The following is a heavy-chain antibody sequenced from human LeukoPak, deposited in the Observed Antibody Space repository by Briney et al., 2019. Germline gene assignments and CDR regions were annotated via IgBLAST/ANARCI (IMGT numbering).Heavy chain of an antibody. J-gene: IGHJ3*02. D-gene: IGHD1-26*01. CDR3: ARAGTWELLVYSAFDI. CDR1: GYTFTSYY. V-gene: IGHV1-46*01. CDR2: INPSGGST. Sequence: ASVKVSCKASGYTFTSYYMHWVRQAPGQGLEWMGIINPSGGSTSYAQKFQGRVTMTRDTSTSTVYMELSSLRSEDTAVYYCARAGTWELLVYSAFDIWGQGTMVTVSS.